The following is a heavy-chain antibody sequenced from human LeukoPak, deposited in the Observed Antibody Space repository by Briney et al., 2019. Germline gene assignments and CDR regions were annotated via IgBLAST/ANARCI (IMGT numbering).Heavy chain of an antibody. V-gene: IGHV3-30*03. J-gene: IGHJ4*02. CDR3: ARDSGYSSGWDPFDY. CDR2: ISYDGSYK. Sequence: GRSLRLSCAASGFMFSSYGIHWVRQAPGKGLEWVAVISYDGSYKYYADSVKGRFTISRDNSKNTLYLQMNSLRAEDTAVYYCARDSGYSSGWDPFDYWGQGTLVTVSS. D-gene: IGHD6-19*01. CDR1: GFMFSSYG.